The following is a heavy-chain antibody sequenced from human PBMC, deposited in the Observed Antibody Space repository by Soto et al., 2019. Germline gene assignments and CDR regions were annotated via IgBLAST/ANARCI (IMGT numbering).Heavy chain of an antibody. CDR2: MNPNSGNT. CDR3: AREKSSYGMDV. CDR1: GYTFTSYD. V-gene: IGHV1-8*01. Sequence: QVQLVQSGAEVKKPGASVKVSCKASGYTFTSYDINWVRQATGQGLEWMGWMNPNSGNTGYAQKFQGRVTMTRNTSLSTAYMGLRNLRPEDTAVSCCAREKSSYGMDVWGQGTAVTVSS. J-gene: IGHJ6*02.